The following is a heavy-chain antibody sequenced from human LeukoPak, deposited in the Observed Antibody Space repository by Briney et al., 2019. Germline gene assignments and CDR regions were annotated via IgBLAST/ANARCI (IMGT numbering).Heavy chain of an antibody. CDR3: DRHTSSYCCGGSCGGWFYP. J-gene: IGHJ5*02. Sequence: TLSLTCAVSGGSISSGGYSWSWIRQPPGRGLEWIGYIYHSGSTYYNPSLRSRVTISVDRSKNQFSLKLRSVTAADTAVYYCDRHTSSYCCGGSCGGWFYPWGQGTLVTVSS. D-gene: IGHD2-15*01. CDR2: IYHSGST. CDR1: GGSISSGGYS. V-gene: IGHV4-30-2*01.